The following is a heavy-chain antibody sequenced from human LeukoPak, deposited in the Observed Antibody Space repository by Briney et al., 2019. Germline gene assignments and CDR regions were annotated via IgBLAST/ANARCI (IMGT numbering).Heavy chain of an antibody. CDR3: ARSRDYGGNGNYFDY. CDR1: GGSISSSSYY. Sequence: SETLSLTCTVSGGSISSSSYYWGWIRQPPGKGLEWIGSIYYSGSTNYNPSLKSRVTISVDTSKNQFSLKLSSVTAADTAVYYCARSRDYGGNGNYFDYWGQGTLVTVSS. CDR2: IYYSGST. D-gene: IGHD4-23*01. V-gene: IGHV4-39*07. J-gene: IGHJ4*02.